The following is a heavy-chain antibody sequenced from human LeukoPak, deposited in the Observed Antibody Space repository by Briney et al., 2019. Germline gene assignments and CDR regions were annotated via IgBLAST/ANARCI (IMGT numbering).Heavy chain of an antibody. V-gene: IGHV3-30*18. J-gene: IGHJ4*02. CDR1: GFTFSSYG. CDR3: AKGLSDYIWGSPDY. D-gene: IGHD3-16*01. Sequence: GRSLRLSCAASGFTFSSYGMHWVRQAPGKGLEWVAVISYDGSNKYYADSVKGRFTISRDNFKNTLYLQMNSLRAEDTAVYYCAKGLSDYIWGSPDYWGQGTLVTVSS. CDR2: ISYDGSNK.